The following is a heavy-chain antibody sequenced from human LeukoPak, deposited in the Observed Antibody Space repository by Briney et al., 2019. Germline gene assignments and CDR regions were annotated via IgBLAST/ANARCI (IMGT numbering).Heavy chain of an antibody. CDR3: ARDRTTGASYFDY. Sequence: EASVTVSCKASGYTFTSYAMHWVRQAPGQRLEWMGWINAGNGNTKYSQKFQGRVTITRDTSASTAYMELSSLRSEDAAVYYCARDRTTGASYFDYWGQGTLVTVSS. V-gene: IGHV1-3*01. CDR2: INAGNGNT. J-gene: IGHJ4*02. D-gene: IGHD1-26*01. CDR1: GYTFTSYA.